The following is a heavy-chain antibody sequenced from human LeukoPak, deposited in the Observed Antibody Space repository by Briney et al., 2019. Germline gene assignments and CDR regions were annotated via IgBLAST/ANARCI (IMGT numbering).Heavy chain of an antibody. D-gene: IGHD1-26*01. CDR2: ISSSSSYI. CDR1: GFTFSRYS. V-gene: IGHV3-21*01. CDR3: ARDWSGSYDY. J-gene: IGHJ4*02. Sequence: PGGCLRLSCAASGFTFSRYSMNRGRQAPGKGVEGGSSISSSSSYIYYADSVKGRFTISRDNAKNSLYLQKNSLRAGDTAVYFCARDWSGSYDYWGQGTLVTVSS.